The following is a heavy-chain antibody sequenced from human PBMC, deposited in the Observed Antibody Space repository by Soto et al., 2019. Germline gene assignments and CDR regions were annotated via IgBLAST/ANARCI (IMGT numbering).Heavy chain of an antibody. CDR1: GGSFSGYY. CDR3: ASSGDIVVVPAAISHWFDP. CDR2: INHSGST. Sequence: SETLSLTCAVYGGSFSGYYWSWIRQPPGKGLEWIGEINHSGSTNYNPSLKSRVTISVDTSKNQFSLKLSSVTAADTAVYYCASSGDIVVVPAAISHWFDPWGQGTLVTVSS. D-gene: IGHD2-2*01. J-gene: IGHJ5*02. V-gene: IGHV4-34*01.